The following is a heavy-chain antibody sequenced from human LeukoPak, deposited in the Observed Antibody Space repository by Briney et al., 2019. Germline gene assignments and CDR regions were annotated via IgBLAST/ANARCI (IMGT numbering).Heavy chain of an antibody. CDR1: GGSISSYY. D-gene: IGHD6-19*01. J-gene: IGHJ3*02. V-gene: IGHV4-59*01. CDR3: ARVGSGWYPSAFDI. CDR2: IYYSGST. Sequence: PETLSLTCTVSGGSISSYYWSWIRQPPGKGLEWIGYIYYSGSTNYNPSLKSRVTISVDTSKNQFSLKLSSVTAADTAVYYCARVGSGWYPSAFDIWGQGTMVTVSS.